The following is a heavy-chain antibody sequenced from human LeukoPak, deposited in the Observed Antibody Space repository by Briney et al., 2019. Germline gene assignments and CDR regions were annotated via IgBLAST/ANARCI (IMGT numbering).Heavy chain of an antibody. CDR1: GFTFDDYA. CDR3: AKEEPGIAVAGYDY. J-gene: IGHJ4*02. CDR2: ISGSGGST. D-gene: IGHD6-19*01. Sequence: GGSLRLSCAASGFTFDDYAMHWVRQAPGKGLEWVSAISGSGGSTYYADSVKGRFTISRDNSKNTLYLQMSSLRAEDTAVYYCAKEEPGIAVAGYDYWGQGTLVTVSS. V-gene: IGHV3-23*01.